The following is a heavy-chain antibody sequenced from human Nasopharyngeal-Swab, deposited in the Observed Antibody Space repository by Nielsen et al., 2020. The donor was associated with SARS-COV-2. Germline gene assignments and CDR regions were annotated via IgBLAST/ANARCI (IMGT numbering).Heavy chain of an antibody. V-gene: IGHV3-30*18. J-gene: IGHJ3*02. Sequence: WIRGARGGGLEGVAVISYDGSNKYYADSVKGRFTISRDNSKNTLYLQMNSLRAEDTAVYYCAKLDVVRGVIITSYAFDIWGQGTMVTVSS. D-gene: IGHD3-10*01. CDR3: AKLDVVRGVIITSYAFDI. CDR2: ISYDGSNK.